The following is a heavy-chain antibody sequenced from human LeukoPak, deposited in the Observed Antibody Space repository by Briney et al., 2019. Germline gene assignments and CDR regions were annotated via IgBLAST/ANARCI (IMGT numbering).Heavy chain of an antibody. CDR1: GFTFSSYS. J-gene: IGHJ3*02. D-gene: IGHD3-3*01. CDR3: ARVRFFGVTLGAFDI. V-gene: IGHV3-30-3*01. Sequence: GRSLRLSCAASGFTFSSYSMHWVRQAPGKGLEWVAVISYDGSNKYYADSVKGRFTISRDNSKNTLYLQMNSLRAEDTAVYYCARVRFFGVTLGAFDIWGQGTMVTVSS. CDR2: ISYDGSNK.